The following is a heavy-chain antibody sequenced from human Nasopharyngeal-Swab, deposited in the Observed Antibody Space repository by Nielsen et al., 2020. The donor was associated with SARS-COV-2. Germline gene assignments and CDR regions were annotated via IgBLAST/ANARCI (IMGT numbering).Heavy chain of an antibody. CDR3: AKQGGVFHFRSSFYPDY. Sequence: GESLKISCAASGFTFTNFGMHWVRQAQGKGLQWVAFISYEGSKRYYTDSVKGRFTISRDHSKNTVYLQMNSLRTEDTAVYFCAKQGGVFHFRSSFYPDYWGQGSLVTVS. CDR2: ISYEGSKR. D-gene: IGHD3-3*02. J-gene: IGHJ4*02. V-gene: IGHV3-30*18. CDR1: GFTFTNFG.